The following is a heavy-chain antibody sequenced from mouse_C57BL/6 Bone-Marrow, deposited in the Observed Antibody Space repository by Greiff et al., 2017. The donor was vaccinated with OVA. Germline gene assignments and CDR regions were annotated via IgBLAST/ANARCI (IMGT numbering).Heavy chain of an antibody. D-gene: IGHD2-1*01. CDR3: ARSYGNYVRWYFDV. V-gene: IGHV1-18*01. Sequence: VQLQQSGPELVKPGASVKIPCKASGYTFTDYNMDWVKQSHGKSLELIGDINPNNGGTIYNQKFKGKATLTVDKSSSTAYMELRSLTSEDTAVYYCARSYGNYVRWYFDVWGTGTTVTVSS. CDR2: INPNNGGT. J-gene: IGHJ1*03. CDR1: GYTFTDYN.